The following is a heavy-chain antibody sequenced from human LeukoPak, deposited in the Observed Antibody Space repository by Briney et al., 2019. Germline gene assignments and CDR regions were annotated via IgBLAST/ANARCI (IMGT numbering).Heavy chain of an antibody. D-gene: IGHD2-2*01. CDR2: INPNSGGT. CDR1: GYTFTGYY. CDR3: ARGLHCSSTSRYLDRPSVLLYLHDYYGMDV. V-gene: IGHV1-2*06. J-gene: IGHJ6*02. Sequence: GASVKVSCKASGYTFTGYYMHWVRQAPGQGLEWMGRINPNSGGTNYAQKFQGRVTMTRDTSISTAYMELSRLRSDDTAVYYCARGLHCSSTSRYLDRPSVLLYLHDYYGMDVWGQGTTVTVSS.